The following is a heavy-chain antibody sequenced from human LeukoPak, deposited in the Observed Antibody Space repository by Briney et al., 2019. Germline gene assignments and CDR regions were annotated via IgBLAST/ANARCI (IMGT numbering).Heavy chain of an antibody. CDR1: GGSLSSYY. CDR3: AREGRYGDYEGY. CDR2: IYSSGSS. V-gene: IGHV4-4*07. J-gene: IGHJ4*02. D-gene: IGHD4-17*01. Sequence: SETLSLTCSVSGGSLSSYYWSWIRQPAGKGLEWIGRIYSSGSSNNNPSLKSRVTMSVDTSKNQFSLNLSSVTAADTAVYYCAREGRYGDYEGYWGQGTLVTVSS.